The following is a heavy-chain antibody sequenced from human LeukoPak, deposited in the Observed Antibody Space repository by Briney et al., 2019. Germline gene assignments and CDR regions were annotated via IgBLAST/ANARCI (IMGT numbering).Heavy chain of an antibody. D-gene: IGHD3-16*02. J-gene: IGHJ4*02. Sequence: SQTLSLTCAISGDSVSSNSTAWNWIRQSPSRGLEWLGRTYYRSKWYNDYALSVKSRITINPDTSKNQFSLKLSSATAADTAVYYCARGRYYDYVWGSYRYPASFDYWGQGTLVTVSS. V-gene: IGHV6-1*01. CDR3: ARGRYYDYVWGSYRYPASFDY. CDR2: TYYRSKWYN. CDR1: GDSVSSNSTA.